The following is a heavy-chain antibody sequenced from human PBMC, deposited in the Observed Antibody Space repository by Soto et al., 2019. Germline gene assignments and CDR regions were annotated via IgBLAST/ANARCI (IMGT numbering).Heavy chain of an antibody. CDR2: INAGNGNT. CDR1: GYTFTSYA. V-gene: IGHV1-3*01. CDR3: ARDRSGYCSSTSCYAGFYNWFDP. D-gene: IGHD2-2*03. J-gene: IGHJ5*02. Sequence: GASVKVSCKASGYTFTSYAMHWVRQAPGQRLEWMGWINAGNGNTKYSQKFQGRVTITRDTSASTAYMELSSLRSEDTAVYYCARDRSGYCSSTSCYAGFYNWFDPWGRGTLVTVSS.